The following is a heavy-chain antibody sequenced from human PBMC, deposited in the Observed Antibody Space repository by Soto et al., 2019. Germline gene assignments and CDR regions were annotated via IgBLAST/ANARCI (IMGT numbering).Heavy chain of an antibody. D-gene: IGHD3-16*01. CDR3: ARGRAFGTVYGY. J-gene: IGHJ4*02. V-gene: IGHV4-34*01. CDR1: GGSFSGYY. Sequence: QVQLQQWGAGLLKPSETLSLTCAVYGGSFSGYYWSWIRQTPGKGLEWIGEINDSGSTNYNPSLKSRVTISVDTSKNQFSLKVSSVTAADTAVYYCARGRAFGTVYGYWGQGTLVTVSS. CDR2: INDSGST.